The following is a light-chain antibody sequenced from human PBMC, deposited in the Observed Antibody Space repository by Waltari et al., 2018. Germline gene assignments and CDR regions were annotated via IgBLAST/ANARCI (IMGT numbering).Light chain of an antibody. Sequence: QLMLTQSPSASASLGASVKLTCTLSSGHSSYSIAWHQQHAEKGPRYLMKVNRDGSHSKGDGIPDRFSSSISGTVRYLRISSLQSEDECDLYCQTGGFDMWVFGGVTKLTGL. V-gene: IGLV4-69*01. J-gene: IGLJ3*02. CDR1: SGHSSYS. CDR3: QTGGFDMWV. CDR2: VNRDGSH.